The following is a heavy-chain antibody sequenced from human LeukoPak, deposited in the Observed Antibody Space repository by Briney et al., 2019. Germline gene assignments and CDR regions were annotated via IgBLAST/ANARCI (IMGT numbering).Heavy chain of an antibody. CDR1: GFTFSGYA. D-gene: IGHD2-15*01. CDR2: ISSDSNLI. CDR3: ARLWGFCSGSSCYSRPY. V-gene: IGHV3-48*02. J-gene: IGHJ4*02. Sequence: PGGSLRLSCAASGFTFSGYAMTWVRQAPGKGLERVSYISSDSNLIYYADSVKGRFTISRDNAKNSLYLQMNSLRDEDTAVYYCARLWGFCSGSSCYSRPYWGQGTLVTVSS.